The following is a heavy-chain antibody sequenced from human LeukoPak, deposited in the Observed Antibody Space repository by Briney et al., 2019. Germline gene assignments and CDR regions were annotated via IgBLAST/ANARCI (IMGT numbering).Heavy chain of an antibody. V-gene: IGHV3-23*01. CDR1: GFTISNYA. Sequence: GGSLRLSCVASGFTISNYAVSWVSQARGKRLEWVSTISGSSGSTYYADSVKGRFTISRDNSRNTLFLQMNSLGVEDTALYYCAKVGFGHLGSFDYWGQGTQVTVSS. CDR3: AKVGFGHLGSFDY. D-gene: IGHD3-16*01. J-gene: IGHJ4*02. CDR2: ISGSSGST.